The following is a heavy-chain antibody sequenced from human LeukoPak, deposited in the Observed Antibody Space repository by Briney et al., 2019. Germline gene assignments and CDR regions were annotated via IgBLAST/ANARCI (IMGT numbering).Heavy chain of an antibody. V-gene: IGHV4-34*01. J-gene: IGHJ4*02. CDR3: ARYESGYDYDWFDY. CDR2: INHSGST. Sequence: SETLSLTCAVYGGSFSGYYWSWIRQPPGKGLEWIGEINHSGSTNYNPSLKSRVTISLDTSKNQFSLKLSSVTAADTAVYYCARYESGYDYDWFDYWGQGTLVTVSS. CDR1: GGSFSGYY. D-gene: IGHD5-12*01.